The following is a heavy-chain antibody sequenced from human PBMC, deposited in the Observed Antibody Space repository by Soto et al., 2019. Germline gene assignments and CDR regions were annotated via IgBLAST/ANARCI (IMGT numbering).Heavy chain of an antibody. J-gene: IGHJ4*02. CDR2: FIPIFGTA. CDR1: GGTFSSYA. D-gene: IGHD3-22*01. CDR3: ARDNVGEGYYDSSGYYRAFDY. V-gene: IGHV1-69*13. Sequence: SVKVSCKASGGTFSSYAISWVRQAPGQGLEWMGGFIPIFGTANYAQKFQGRVTITADESTSTAYMELSSLRSEDTAVYYCARDNVGEGYYDSSGYYRAFDYWGQGTLVTVSS.